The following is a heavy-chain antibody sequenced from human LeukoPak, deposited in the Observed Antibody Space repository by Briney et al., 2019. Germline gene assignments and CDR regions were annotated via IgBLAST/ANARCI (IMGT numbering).Heavy chain of an antibody. V-gene: IGHV4-4*07. CDR3: ARAVDGYCYSTNCLYNWFDP. CDR2: IYTSGSA. J-gene: IGHJ5*02. D-gene: IGHD2-2*01. Sequence: SETLSLTCTVSGGSISSYYGSWIRQPAGKRLELIGRIYTSGSANYNPSLKSRVTMSVDTSKNQFSLKLYSVTAADTAVYYCARAVDGYCYSTNCLYNWFDPWGQGTLVTVSS. CDR1: GGSISSYY.